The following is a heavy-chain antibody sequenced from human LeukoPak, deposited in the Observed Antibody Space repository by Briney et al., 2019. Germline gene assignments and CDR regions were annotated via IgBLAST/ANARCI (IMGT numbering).Heavy chain of an antibody. D-gene: IGHD2-2*01. J-gene: IGHJ5*02. V-gene: IGHV1-2*02. CDR2: INPKNAGT. CDR1: GYTFTGHY. CDR3: ARTFDIVVTNWFDP. Sequence: ASVKVSCKASGYTFTGHYIHWVRQAPGQGLEWMGWINPKNAGTNFAQRFQGRVTMTRDTSISTAYMELSRLRSDDTAVYYCARTFDIVVTNWFDPWGQGTLVTVSS.